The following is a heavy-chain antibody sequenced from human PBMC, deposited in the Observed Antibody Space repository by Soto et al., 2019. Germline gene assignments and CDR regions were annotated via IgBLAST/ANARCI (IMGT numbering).Heavy chain of an antibody. Sequence: GASVKVSCKASGYTFTSYDINWVRQATGQGIEWMGWMNPNSGNTGYAQKFQGRVTMTRNTSISTAYMELSSLRSEDTAVYYCARGGGLLRFLEWLSDYYYYYMDVWGKGSTVTVSS. CDR2: MNPNSGNT. V-gene: IGHV1-8*01. CDR1: GYTFTSYD. D-gene: IGHD3-3*01. CDR3: ARGGGLLRFLEWLSDYYYYYMDV. J-gene: IGHJ6*03.